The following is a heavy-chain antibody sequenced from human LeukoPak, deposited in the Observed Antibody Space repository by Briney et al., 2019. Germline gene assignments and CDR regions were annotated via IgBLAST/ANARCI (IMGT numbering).Heavy chain of an antibody. Sequence: GGSLRLSCAASGFTISSYEMNWVRQARGKGLEWVSYISSSGSTIYYADSVKGRFTISRDNAKNSLYLQMNSLRAEDTAVYYCARAGSGWDDWFDPWGQGTLVTVSS. CDR3: ARAGSGWDDWFDP. CDR2: ISSSGSTI. J-gene: IGHJ5*02. V-gene: IGHV3-48*03. CDR1: GFTISSYE. D-gene: IGHD6-19*01.